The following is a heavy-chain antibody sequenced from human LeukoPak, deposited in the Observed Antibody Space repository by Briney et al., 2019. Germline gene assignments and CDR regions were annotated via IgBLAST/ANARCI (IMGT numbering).Heavy chain of an antibody. CDR2: INHSGST. J-gene: IGHJ6*03. CDR3: ARSMVRGVIVRPLLYYYYMDV. V-gene: IGHV4-34*01. Sequence: SETLSLTCAVYGGSFSGYYWSWIRQPPGKGLEWIGEINHSGSTNYNPSLKSRVTISVDTSKNQFSLKLSSVTAADTAVYYCARSMVRGVIVRPLLYYYYMDVWGKGTTVTISS. D-gene: IGHD3-10*01. CDR1: GGSFSGYY.